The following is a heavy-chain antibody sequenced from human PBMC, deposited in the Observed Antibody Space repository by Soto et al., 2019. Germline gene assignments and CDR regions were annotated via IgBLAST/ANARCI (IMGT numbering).Heavy chain of an antibody. V-gene: IGHV3-23*01. CDR2: ISGSGGST. CDR3: AAESGYYYGMDV. CDR1: GFTFSSYA. D-gene: IGHD1-26*01. Sequence: GGSLRLSCAASGFTFSSYAMSWVRQAPGKGLQWVSAISGSGGSTYYADSVKGRFTISRDNSKNTLYLQMNSLRAEDTAVYYCAAESGYYYGMDVWGQGTTVTVSS. J-gene: IGHJ6*02.